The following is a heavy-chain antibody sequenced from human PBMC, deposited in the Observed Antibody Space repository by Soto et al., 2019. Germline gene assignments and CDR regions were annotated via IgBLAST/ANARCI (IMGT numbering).Heavy chain of an antibody. Sequence: QVQLVQSGAEVKQPGASVEVSCKASGYTFTNYGISWVRQAPGQGLEWMAWISPHNGKRDYAQRFQGRVTMTTDTSXXTAYMELRSLRADDTAVYYCVRADFWSGYYNPMDVWGQGTTVTVSS. CDR3: VRADFWSGYYNPMDV. J-gene: IGHJ6*02. CDR1: GYTFTNYG. D-gene: IGHD3-3*01. V-gene: IGHV1-18*01. CDR2: ISPHNGKR.